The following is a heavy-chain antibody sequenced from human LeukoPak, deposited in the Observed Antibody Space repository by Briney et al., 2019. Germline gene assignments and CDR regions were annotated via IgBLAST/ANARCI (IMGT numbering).Heavy chain of an antibody. D-gene: IGHD3-10*01. CDR2: ISWNSGSI. V-gene: IGHV3-9*01. Sequence: PGRSLRLSCAASGFTFDDYAMHWVRQAPGKGLEWVSGISWNSGSIGYADSVKGRFTISRDNAKNSLYLQMNSLRAEDTALYYCAKASYYYGSGSYPFDYWGQGTLVTVSS. J-gene: IGHJ4*02. CDR3: AKASYYYGSGSYPFDY. CDR1: GFTFDDYA.